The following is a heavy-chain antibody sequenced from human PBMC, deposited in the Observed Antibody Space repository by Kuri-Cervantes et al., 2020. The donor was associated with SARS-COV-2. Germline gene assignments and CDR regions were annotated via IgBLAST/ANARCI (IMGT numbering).Heavy chain of an antibody. Sequence: ASVKVSCKASGYTFTSYGISWVRQAPGQGLEWMGWISAYNGNTNYAQKLQGRVTMTTDTSTSTAYMELRSLRSEDTAVYYCASRTTVTTLPHYYYGMDVWGQGTTVTVSS. CDR1: GYTFTSYG. V-gene: IGHV1-18*01. CDR2: ISAYNGNT. D-gene: IGHD4-17*01. J-gene: IGHJ6*02. CDR3: ASRTTVTTLPHYYYGMDV.